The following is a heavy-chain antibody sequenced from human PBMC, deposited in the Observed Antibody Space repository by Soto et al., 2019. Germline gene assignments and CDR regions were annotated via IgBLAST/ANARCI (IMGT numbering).Heavy chain of an antibody. V-gene: IGHV3-33*01. J-gene: IGHJ3*02. Sequence: QVQLVESGGGVVQSGRSPRLSCAASGFTFSSFGLHWVRQAPGKGLEGVALIWHDGTFTHYADSVKGRFTISRDNSKNMRYLQMNSLRADDTAVYYCARDRHFRGGPDDIWGQGTMVTVSS. CDR1: GFTFSSFG. CDR3: ARDRHFRGGPDDI. D-gene: IGHD3-3*02. CDR2: IWHDGTFT.